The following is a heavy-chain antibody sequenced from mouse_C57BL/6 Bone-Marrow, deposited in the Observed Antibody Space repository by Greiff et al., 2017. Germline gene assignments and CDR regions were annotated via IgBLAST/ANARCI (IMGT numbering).Heavy chain of an antibody. D-gene: IGHD4-1*01. CDR3: ARERLGREWFAY. V-gene: IGHV1-64*01. J-gene: IGHJ3*01. CDR1: GYTFTSYW. CDR2: IHPNSGST. Sequence: VQLQQPGAELVKPGASVKLSCKASGYTFTSYWMHWVKQRPGQGLEWIGMIHPNSGSTNYNEKFKSKATLTVDKSSSTAYMQLSSLTSEDSAVYYCARERLGREWFAYWGQGTLVTVSA.